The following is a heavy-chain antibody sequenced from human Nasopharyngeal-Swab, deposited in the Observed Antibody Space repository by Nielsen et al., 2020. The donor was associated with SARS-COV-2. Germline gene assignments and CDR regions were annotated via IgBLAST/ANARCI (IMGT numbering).Heavy chain of an antibody. V-gene: IGHV6-1*01. CDR3: AKDRALYYYDSSGYYYSSY. J-gene: IGHJ4*02. CDR1: GDSVSSNSAA. D-gene: IGHD3-22*01. CDR2: TYYRSKWYN. Sequence: SQTLSLTCAISGDSVSSNSAAWNWIRQSPSRGLEWLGRTYYRSKWYNDYAVSVKSRITINPDTSKNQFSLQLNSVTPEDTAVYYCAKDRALYYYDSSGYYYSSYWGQGTLVTVSS.